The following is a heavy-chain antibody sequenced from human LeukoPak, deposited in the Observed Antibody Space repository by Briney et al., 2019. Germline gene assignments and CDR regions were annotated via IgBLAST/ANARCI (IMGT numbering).Heavy chain of an antibody. CDR3: ASLKWFGEFTDAFDI. J-gene: IGHJ3*02. Sequence: PGGSLRLSCAASGFTFSSYSMNWVRQAPGKGLEWVSSISSSSSYIYYADSVKGRFTISRDNAKNSLYLQMNSLRAEDTAVYYSASLKWFGEFTDAFDIWGQGTMVTVSS. CDR2: ISSSSSYI. V-gene: IGHV3-21*01. D-gene: IGHD3-10*01. CDR1: GFTFSSYS.